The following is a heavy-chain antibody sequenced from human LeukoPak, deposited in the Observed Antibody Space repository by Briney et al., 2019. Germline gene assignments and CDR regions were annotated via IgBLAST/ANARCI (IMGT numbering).Heavy chain of an antibody. Sequence: ASVKVSCKASGYTFTSYGISWVRQAPGQGLEWMGWISSYNGNTNYAQKLQGRATMTTDTSTSTAYMELRSLRSDDTAVYYCARGSFPSDDILTGPFDNWGQGTLVTVSS. J-gene: IGHJ4*02. CDR3: ARGSFPSDDILTGPFDN. V-gene: IGHV1-18*01. CDR1: GYTFTSYG. D-gene: IGHD3-9*01. CDR2: ISSYNGNT.